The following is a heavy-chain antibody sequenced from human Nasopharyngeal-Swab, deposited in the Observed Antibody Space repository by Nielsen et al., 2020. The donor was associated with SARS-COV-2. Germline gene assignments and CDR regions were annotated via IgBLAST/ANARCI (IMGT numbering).Heavy chain of an antibody. Sequence: SETLSLTCTVAGGSMSSSGYHWGWIRQPPGKGLEWIGSIHYGGGTYYNPSLSRRVTLAVDASRNQFSLTVTSVTAADTPLYYCVRREYSNRLDPWGQGTLVTVSS. CDR3: VRREYSNRLDP. V-gene: IGHV4-39*01. J-gene: IGHJ5*02. CDR2: IHYGGGT. D-gene: IGHD2/OR15-2a*01. CDR1: GGSMSSSGYH.